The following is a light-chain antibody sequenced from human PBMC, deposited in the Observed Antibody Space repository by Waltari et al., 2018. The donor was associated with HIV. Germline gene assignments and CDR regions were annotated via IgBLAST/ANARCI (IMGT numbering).Light chain of an antibody. CDR1: TVDVGGYNH. CDR2: EVS. Sequence: QSAPTQPDSVSGSTAQSLTLSCTGTTVDVGGYNHVPWYQQHPGKAPKLMMYEVSNRPSGVSNRLSGSKSGNTASLTISGLQAEDEADYYCSSYTSSSTVVFGGGTKLTVL. V-gene: IGLV2-14*01. J-gene: IGLJ3*02. CDR3: SSYTSSSTVV.